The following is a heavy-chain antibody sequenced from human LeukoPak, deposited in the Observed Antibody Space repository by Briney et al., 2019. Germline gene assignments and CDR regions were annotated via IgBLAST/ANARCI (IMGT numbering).Heavy chain of an antibody. J-gene: IGHJ1*01. CDR3: AKTAINVFQD. CDR2: ISSSSSYT. D-gene: IGHD2-21*01. Sequence: GGSLRLSCAASGFTFGDYYMGWIRQAPGKGLEWVSHISSSSSYTKYADSVKGRFTISRDNARNSLYLQMNSLRAEDTAVYYCAKTAINVFQDWGQGTLVTVSS. V-gene: IGHV3-11*06. CDR1: GFTFGDYY.